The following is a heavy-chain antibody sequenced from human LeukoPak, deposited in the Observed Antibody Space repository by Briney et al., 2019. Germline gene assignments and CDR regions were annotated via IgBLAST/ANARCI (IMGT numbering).Heavy chain of an antibody. D-gene: IGHD3-10*01. V-gene: IGHV1-2*02. CDR3: AREPVLLWFGELKNWFDP. Sequence: ASVKVSCKASGYSFTGYYIHWVRQAPGQGLEWMGWINPNSGATNFAQHFQGRVTMTRDTSISTAYMELSRLRSDDTAVYYCAREPVLLWFGELKNWFDPWGQGTLVTVSS. J-gene: IGHJ5*02. CDR1: GYSFTGYY. CDR2: INPNSGAT.